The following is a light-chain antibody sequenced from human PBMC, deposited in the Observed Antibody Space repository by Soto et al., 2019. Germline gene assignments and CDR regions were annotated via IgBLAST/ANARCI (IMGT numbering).Light chain of an antibody. CDR2: DAS. J-gene: IGKJ3*01. CDR3: HQYDSLPRT. V-gene: IGKV1-33*01. CDR1: QDITNY. Sequence: DIQMTQSPSSLSASVGDRVTITCQASQDITNYLNWYQQKPGKAPKLLIYDASNLQTGVPSRFSGSGSGTHFTLTISSLHPEDIATYYCHQYDSLPRTFGPGTKVDIK.